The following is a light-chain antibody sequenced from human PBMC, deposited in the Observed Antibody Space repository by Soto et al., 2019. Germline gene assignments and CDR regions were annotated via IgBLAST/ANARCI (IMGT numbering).Light chain of an antibody. CDR3: AAWDGSLNGVV. V-gene: IGLV1-44*01. J-gene: IGLJ2*01. CDR2: SDN. CDR1: SSNIGSYT. Sequence: QSVLTQPPSASGTPGQTVTISCSGSSSNIGSYTVNWYQQLPGTAPKLLIYSDNQRPSGVPDRFSGSKSGTSASLAISGLQSEDEADYYCAAWDGSLNGVVFGGGTKVTVL.